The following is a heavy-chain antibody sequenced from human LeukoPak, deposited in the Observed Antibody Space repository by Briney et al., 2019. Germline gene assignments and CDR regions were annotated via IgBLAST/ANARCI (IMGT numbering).Heavy chain of an antibody. CDR1: GFTFSSYG. Sequence: PGRSLRLSCAASGFTFSSYGMHWVRQAPGKGLDWVAVISYDGSDKYYADSVKGRFTNSRDNSKNTLYLQMNSLRTEDTAVYYCAKDGYPLGYCSSTSCPYYFNYWGQGTLVTVSS. J-gene: IGHJ4*02. V-gene: IGHV3-30*18. D-gene: IGHD2-2*01. CDR2: ISYDGSDK. CDR3: AKDGYPLGYCSSTSCPYYFNY.